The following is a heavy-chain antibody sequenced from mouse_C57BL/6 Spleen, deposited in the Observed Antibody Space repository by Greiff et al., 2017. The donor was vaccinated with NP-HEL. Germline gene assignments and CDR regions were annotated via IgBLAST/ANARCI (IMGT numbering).Heavy chain of an antibody. CDR3: AREGTMVTTFDY. V-gene: IGHV1-82*01. Sequence: QVQLKQSGPELVKPGASVKISCKASGYAFSSSWMNWVKQRPGKGLEWIGRIYPGDGDTNYNGKFKGKATLTADKSSSTAYMQLSSLTSEDSAVYFCAREGTMVTTFDYWGQGTTLTVSS. D-gene: IGHD2-2*01. J-gene: IGHJ2*01. CDR2: IYPGDGDT. CDR1: GYAFSSSW.